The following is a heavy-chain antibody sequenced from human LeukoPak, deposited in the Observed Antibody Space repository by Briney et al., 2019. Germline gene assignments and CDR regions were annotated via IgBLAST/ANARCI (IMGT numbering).Heavy chain of an antibody. Sequence: GGSLLLSCAGSGFRFSDFAMHGVRRASGKGLEWVGRIRSKANNYATAYAASVKGRFTISRDESENTPYLQLNSLNTEDTAVYYCTSGNGYTDYYYYFGMDVWGQGTTVTVSS. CDR2: IRSKANNYAT. J-gene: IGHJ6*02. CDR1: GFRFSDFA. V-gene: IGHV3-73*01. D-gene: IGHD5-18*01. CDR3: TSGNGYTDYYYYFGMDV.